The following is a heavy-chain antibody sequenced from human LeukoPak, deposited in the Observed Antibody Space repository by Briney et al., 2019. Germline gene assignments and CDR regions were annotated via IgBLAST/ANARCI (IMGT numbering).Heavy chain of an antibody. CDR2: IFHSGST. CDR1: SGSIFRSNW. CDR3: ARGSWQLAEEVY. V-gene: IGHV4-4*02. J-gene: IGHJ4*02. Sequence: SGTLSLTCAVSSGSIFRSNWWSWVRQPPGKGLGWIGQIFHSGSTSYSPSLKSRVTISVDKSKNQFSLRLTSVTAADTAVYYCARGSWQLAEEVYWGQGTLVTVPS. D-gene: IGHD6-6*01.